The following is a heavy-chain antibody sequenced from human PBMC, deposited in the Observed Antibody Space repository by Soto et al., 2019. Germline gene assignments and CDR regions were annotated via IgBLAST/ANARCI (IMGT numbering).Heavy chain of an antibody. CDR2: VYPSGST. V-gene: IGHV4-38-2*01. Sequence: SETLSLTCAVSGYSISSGYYWGWIRQPPGKGLEWIGSVYPSGSTYYNPSLKSRVTISVDKSKNQFSLKLTSVTAADTALYYCARATGDLVYYFDYWGQGALVSVPQ. J-gene: IGHJ4*02. CDR3: ARATGDLVYYFDY. CDR1: GYSISSGYY. D-gene: IGHD7-27*01.